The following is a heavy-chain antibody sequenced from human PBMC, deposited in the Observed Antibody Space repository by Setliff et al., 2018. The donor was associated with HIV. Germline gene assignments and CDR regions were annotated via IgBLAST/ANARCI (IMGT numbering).Heavy chain of an antibody. Sequence: SETLSLTCTVSGGSISSSSYYWGWIRQPPGKGLEWIGSIYYSGSTYYNPSLKSRVTISVDTSKNQFSLKLGSVTAADTAVYYCAREWSYGAFDTFDVWGQGTMVTVSS. V-gene: IGHV4-39*02. CDR1: GGSISSSSYY. CDR2: IYYSGST. CDR3: AREWSYGAFDTFDV. D-gene: IGHD5-18*01. J-gene: IGHJ3*01.